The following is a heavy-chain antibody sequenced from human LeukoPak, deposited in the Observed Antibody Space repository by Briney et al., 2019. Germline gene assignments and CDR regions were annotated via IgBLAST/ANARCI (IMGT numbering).Heavy chain of an antibody. CDR3: ARDPPSWNYGYR. CDR1: GGTFSSYA. CDR2: ISAYNGNT. J-gene: IGHJ4*02. Sequence: ASVKVSCKASGGTFSSYAISWVRQAPGQGLEWMGWISAYNGNTNYAQKLQGRVTMTTDTSTSTAYMELRSLRSDDTAVYYCARDPPSWNYGYRWGQGTLVTVSS. V-gene: IGHV1-18*01. D-gene: IGHD1-7*01.